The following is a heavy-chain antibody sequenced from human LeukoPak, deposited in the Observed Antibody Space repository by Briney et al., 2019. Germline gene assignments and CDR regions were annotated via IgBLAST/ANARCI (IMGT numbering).Heavy chain of an antibody. CDR1: GGSFSGYY. J-gene: IGHJ4*02. CDR2: INHSGST. V-gene: IGHV4-34*01. CDR3: ARVAAAGTLGW. D-gene: IGHD6-13*01. Sequence: SETLSLTCAVYGGSFSGYYWSWIRQPPGKGLEWIGEINHSGSTNYNPSLKSRVTISVDTSKNQFSLKLSSVTAADTAVYYCARVAAAGTLGWWGQGTLVTVSS.